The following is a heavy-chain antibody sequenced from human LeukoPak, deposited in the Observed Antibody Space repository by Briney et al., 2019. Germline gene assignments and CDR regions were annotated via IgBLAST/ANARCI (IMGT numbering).Heavy chain of an antibody. CDR2: ISYDGSNK. CDR3: AKDVHYGSGSYLDP. CDR1: GFTFSRYG. J-gene: IGHJ5*02. V-gene: IGHV3-30*18. Sequence: GGSLRLSCAASGFTFSRYGMHWVRQAPGKGLEWVAVISYDGSNKYYADSVKGRFTISRDNSKNTLYLQMNSLRAEDTAVYYCAKDVHYGSGSYLDPWGQGTLVTVSS. D-gene: IGHD3-10*01.